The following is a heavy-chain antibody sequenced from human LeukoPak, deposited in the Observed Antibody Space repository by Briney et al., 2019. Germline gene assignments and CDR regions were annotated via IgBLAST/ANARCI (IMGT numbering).Heavy chain of an antibody. V-gene: IGHV4-38-2*02. Sequence: SETLSLTCTVSGYSISSGYYWGWIRQPPGKGLEWIGSIYKSGNTYYNPSLKSRVTISVDTSNNQFSLKLSSVTAADTAVYFCARVIREVTIFGVVTTGPFDYWGQGTLVTVSS. D-gene: IGHD3-3*01. CDR3: ARVIREVTIFGVVTTGPFDY. CDR2: IYKSGNT. J-gene: IGHJ4*02. CDR1: GYSISSGYY.